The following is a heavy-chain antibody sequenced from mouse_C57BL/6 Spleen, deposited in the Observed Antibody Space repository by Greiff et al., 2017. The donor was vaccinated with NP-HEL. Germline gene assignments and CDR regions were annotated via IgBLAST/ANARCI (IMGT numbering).Heavy chain of an antibody. CDR1: GYTFTSYW. CDR3: ARDGNYVGAFAY. V-gene: IGHV1-55*01. Sequence: QVQLQQPGAELVKPGASVKMSCKASGYTFTSYWITWVKQRPGQGLEWIGDIYPGSGSTNYNEKFKSKATLTVDTSSSTAYMQLSSLTSEDSAVYYRARDGNYVGAFAYWGQGTLVTVSA. J-gene: IGHJ3*01. CDR2: IYPGSGST. D-gene: IGHD2-1*01.